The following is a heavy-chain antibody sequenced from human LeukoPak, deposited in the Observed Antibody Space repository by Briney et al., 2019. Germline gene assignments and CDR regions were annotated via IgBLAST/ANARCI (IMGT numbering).Heavy chain of an antibody. V-gene: IGHV3-48*04. CDR3: ARDRGSSSWYEGGEYYFDY. CDR2: ISSSGSTI. Sequence: GGSLRLSCAASGFTFSSYAMSWVRQAPGKGLEWVSYISSSGSTIYYADSVKGRFTISRDNAKNSLYLQMNSLRAEDTAVYYCARDRGSSSWYEGGEYYFDYWGQGTLVTVSS. J-gene: IGHJ4*02. CDR1: GFTFSSYA. D-gene: IGHD6-13*01.